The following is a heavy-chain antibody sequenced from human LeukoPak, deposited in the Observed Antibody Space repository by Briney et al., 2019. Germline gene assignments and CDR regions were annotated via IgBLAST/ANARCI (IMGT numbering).Heavy chain of an antibody. CDR3: ARDLDDILTGYWDYYYYGMDV. V-gene: IGHV1-18*01. CDR1: GYTFTSYG. J-gene: IGHJ6*02. D-gene: IGHD3-9*01. Sequence: ASVKVSCKASGYTFTSYGISWVRQAPGQGLEWMGWISAYNGNTNYAQKLQGRVTMTTDTSTSTAYMELRSLRSDDTAVYYCARDLDDILTGYWDYYYYGMDVWGQGTTVTVSS. CDR2: ISAYNGNT.